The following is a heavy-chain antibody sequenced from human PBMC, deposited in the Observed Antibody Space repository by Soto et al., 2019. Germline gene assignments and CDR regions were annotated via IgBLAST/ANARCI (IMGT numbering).Heavy chain of an antibody. J-gene: IGHJ4*02. CDR1: GASVNSNY. Sequence: QAQLHESGPGLVKPSETLSLSCTVSGASVNSNYWSWIRQSPGKGLEWIGYIDHRGTTTNNPSLKSRVTISSDTPKNQFSLRLSSVTAVDTAVYYCATGGGWLPDTWGQGTLVTVSS. V-gene: IGHV4-59*02. CDR2: IDHRGTT. D-gene: IGHD5-12*01. CDR3: ATGGGWLPDT.